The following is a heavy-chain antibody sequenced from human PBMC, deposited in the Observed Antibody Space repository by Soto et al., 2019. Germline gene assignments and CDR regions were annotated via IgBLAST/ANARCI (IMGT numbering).Heavy chain of an antibody. Sequence: SETLSLTCAVSGGSISSGGYSWSWIRQPPGKGLEWIGYIYHSGSTYYNPSLKSRVTISVDTSTNTAYMEVRSLTSDDTAVYYCARDLLYCGGDCYEDEFDIWGQGTMVTVSS. D-gene: IGHD2-21*02. CDR3: ARDLLYCGGDCYEDEFDI. J-gene: IGHJ3*02. V-gene: IGHV4-30-2*01. CDR1: GGSISSGGYS. CDR2: IYHSGST.